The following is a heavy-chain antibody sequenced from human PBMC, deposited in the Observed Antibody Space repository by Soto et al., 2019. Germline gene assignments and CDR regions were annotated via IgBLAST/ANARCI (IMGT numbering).Heavy chain of an antibody. J-gene: IGHJ6*02. CDR1: GFTFSNYG. Sequence: QVQLVESGGGVVQPGTSLRLSCVPSGFTFSNYGMYWVRQAPGKGLEWVAVISYAGNNKYYADSVKSRITISRDNGKNMLYLQMNSRRPEDTGVYYCARDLGQQLVLNYGMDVWGQGTTVTDSS. CDR3: ARDLGQQLVLNYGMDV. D-gene: IGHD6-13*01. V-gene: IGHV3-30*03. CDR2: ISYAGNNK.